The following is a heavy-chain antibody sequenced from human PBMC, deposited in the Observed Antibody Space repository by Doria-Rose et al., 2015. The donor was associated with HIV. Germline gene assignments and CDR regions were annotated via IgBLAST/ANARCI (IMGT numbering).Heavy chain of an antibody. CDR2: IFSDDER. CDR1: GVSLSSLGMG. J-gene: IGHJ4*02. CDR3: ARIKSSRWYHKYYFDF. D-gene: IGHD6-13*01. Sequence: QVTLKESSPVLVKPTETLTLTCTVSGVSLSSLGMGVSWIRQPPGKALEWLANIFSDDERSYKTSLKSRLTISMGTSKRQVVLTMTDMDPVDTATYYCARIKSSRWYHKYYFDFWGQGTLVIVSA. V-gene: IGHV2-26*01.